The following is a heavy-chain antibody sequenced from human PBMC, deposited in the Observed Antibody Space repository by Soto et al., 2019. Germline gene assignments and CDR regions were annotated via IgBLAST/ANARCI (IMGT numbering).Heavy chain of an antibody. V-gene: IGHV3-23*01. D-gene: IGHD5-12*01. CDR3: AKDQGWLQAKGYFDY. CDR1: GFTFSSYA. Sequence: EVQLLESGGGLVQPGGSLRLSCAASGFTFSSYAMSWVRQAPGKGLERVSAISGSGGSTYYADSVKGRFTISRDNSKNTLNRQMNSLRADDTAVYYCAKDQGWLQAKGYFDYWGQGALVTVSS. CDR2: ISGSGGST. J-gene: IGHJ4*02.